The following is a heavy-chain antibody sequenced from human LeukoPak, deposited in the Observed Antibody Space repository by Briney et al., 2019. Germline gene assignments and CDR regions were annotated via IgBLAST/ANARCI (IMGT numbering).Heavy chain of an antibody. J-gene: IGHJ5*01. CDR1: GFTFSNYW. CDR2: IKYDGSEK. Sequence: PGGSLRLSCTASGFTFSNYWMSWVRQAPNKGLEWVANIKYDGSEKYYVDSVKGRLTISRDNAKNSLYLQMNSLRAEDTAVYYCAREPVRKRGFDSWGQGTLVTVSS. CDR3: AREPVRKRGFDS. V-gene: IGHV3-7*03. D-gene: IGHD3-10*01.